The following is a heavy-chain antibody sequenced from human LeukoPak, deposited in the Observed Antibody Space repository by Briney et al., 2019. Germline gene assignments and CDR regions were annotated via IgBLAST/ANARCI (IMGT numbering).Heavy chain of an antibody. Sequence: EASVKVSCKASGYTFTSYGVSWVRQAPGQGLEWVGWISGYNGNTNSAQKFQGRVTMTTDTSTSTAYMELRSLRSDDTAVYYCARDHGIAAAGYYYYYGMDVWGQGTTVTVSS. D-gene: IGHD6-25*01. CDR3: ARDHGIAAAGYYYYYGMDV. CDR1: GYTFTSYG. CDR2: ISGYNGNT. V-gene: IGHV1-18*01. J-gene: IGHJ6*02.